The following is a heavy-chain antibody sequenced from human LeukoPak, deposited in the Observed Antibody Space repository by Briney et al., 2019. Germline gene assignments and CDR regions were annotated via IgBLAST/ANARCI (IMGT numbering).Heavy chain of an antibody. J-gene: IGHJ4*02. CDR3: ATDLGLTMIRGVIVS. CDR1: GFRFTNSW. Sequence: AGGSLRLSCAPSGFRFTNSWMTWVRQARGKGLEWVGRIKSKADGGTTDYGAPMRGRFTIPRDDSKNTLYLQMNSLETEETAVYYCATDLGLTMIRGVIVSWGQGTLVTVSS. D-gene: IGHD3-10*01. V-gene: IGHV3-15*01. CDR2: IKSKADGGTT.